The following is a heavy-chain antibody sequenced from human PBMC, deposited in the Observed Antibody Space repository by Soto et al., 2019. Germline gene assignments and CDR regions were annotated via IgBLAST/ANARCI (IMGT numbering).Heavy chain of an antibody. CDR3: CRWKGRIASGAVGYYYYGMDV. J-gene: IGHJ6*02. CDR2: ISYDGSNK. V-gene: IGHV3-30*03. CDR1: GFTFSSYG. D-gene: IGHD2-21*01. Sequence: QVQLVESGGGVVQPGRSLRLSCAASGFTFSSYGMHWVRQAPGKGLEWVAVISYDGSNKYYADYVKGRFTISRDNSKNTLYLQMNSLRAEDTAVYYCCRWKGRIASGAVGYYYYGMDVWGQGTTVTVSS.